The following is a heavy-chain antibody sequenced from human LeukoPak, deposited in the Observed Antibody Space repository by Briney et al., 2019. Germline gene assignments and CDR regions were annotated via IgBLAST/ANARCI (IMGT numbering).Heavy chain of an antibody. Sequence: SETLSLTCAVSGGSISSNNWWSWVLQPPGKGLEWIGEIYHSGSTNYNPSLKSRVTISVDKSKNQFSLKLSSVTAADTAVYYCARAGVGATKYFQHWGQGTLVTVSS. CDR3: ARAGVGATKYFQH. D-gene: IGHD1-26*01. CDR1: GGSISSNNW. CDR2: IYHSGST. J-gene: IGHJ1*01. V-gene: IGHV4-4*02.